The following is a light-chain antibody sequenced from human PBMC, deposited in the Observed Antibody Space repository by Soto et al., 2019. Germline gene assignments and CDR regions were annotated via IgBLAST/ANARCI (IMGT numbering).Light chain of an antibody. CDR2: DVT. J-gene: IGLJ1*01. CDR1: SSDVGGYNY. CDR3: SSYTRCSTPYV. V-gene: IGLV2-14*01. Sequence: QSVLTQPASVSGSPGQSITISCTGTSSDVGGYNYVSWYQQHPVKAPKLMIYDVTNRPSGVSDRFSGSKSGNTASLTISGLQAEAEADYYCSSYTRCSTPYVFGTGTKVTVL.